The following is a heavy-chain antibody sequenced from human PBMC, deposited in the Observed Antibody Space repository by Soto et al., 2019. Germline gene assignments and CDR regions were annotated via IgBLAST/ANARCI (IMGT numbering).Heavy chain of an antibody. Sequence: SETLSLTCTVSGASFTGGSLFWGWIRQSPGKGVEWIASTYIGGMTYYNPSLRSRVTISVDTSKSQFSLRLNSVTAADTAVYYCATAPETFYPAGYYVNWLAPWGHGTPVTV. V-gene: IGHV4-39*01. CDR1: GASFTGGSLF. D-gene: IGHD3-22*01. J-gene: IGHJ5*02. CDR3: ATAPETFYPAGYYVNWLAP. CDR2: TYIGGMT.